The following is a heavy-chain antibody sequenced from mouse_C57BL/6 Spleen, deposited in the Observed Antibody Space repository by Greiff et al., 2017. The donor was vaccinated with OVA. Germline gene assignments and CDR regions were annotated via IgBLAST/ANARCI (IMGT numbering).Heavy chain of an antibody. CDR3: ARHQDLFDY. V-gene: IGHV5-6*02. J-gene: IGHJ2*01. CDR1: GFTFSSYG. Sequence: EVKLVESGGDLVKPGGSLKLSCAASGFTFSSYGMSWVRQTPDKRLEWVATISSGGSYTYYPDSVKGRFSISRDNAKNTLYLQMSSLKSEDTDIYYCARHQDLFDYWGQGTTLTVSS. CDR2: ISSGGSYT.